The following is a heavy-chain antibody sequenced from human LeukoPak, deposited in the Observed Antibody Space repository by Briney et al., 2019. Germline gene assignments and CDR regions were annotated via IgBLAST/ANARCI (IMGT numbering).Heavy chain of an antibody. V-gene: IGHV3-48*02. CDR1: GFTFSRYG. CDR2: ISRSSSTV. J-gene: IGHJ4*02. CDR3: ARDPITMVRGVVHHYFDH. D-gene: IGHD3-10*01. Sequence: GGSLRLSCAASGFTFSRYGMNWVRQAPGKGLEWVSYISRSSSTVYYADSVKGRFTISRDNAKNSLYLQMNSLRDEDAAVYYCARDPITMVRGVVHHYFDHWGQGTLVTVSS.